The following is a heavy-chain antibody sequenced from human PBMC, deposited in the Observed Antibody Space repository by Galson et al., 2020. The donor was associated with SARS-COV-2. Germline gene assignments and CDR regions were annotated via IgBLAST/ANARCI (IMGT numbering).Heavy chain of an antibody. D-gene: IGHD2-2*02. V-gene: IGHV4-38-2*01. CDR2: FYYSQSS. J-gene: IGHJ4*02. CDR1: GFSITSGYY. CDR3: TRQRQPALYTVDY. Sequence: SETLSLTCAVSGFSITSGYYWGWVRQPPGKGLEWIVHFYYSQSSYYDPSLKSRVTISVDTSRNQFSLKLTSVTTADTAVYYCTRQRQPALYTVDYWGQGALVTVSS.